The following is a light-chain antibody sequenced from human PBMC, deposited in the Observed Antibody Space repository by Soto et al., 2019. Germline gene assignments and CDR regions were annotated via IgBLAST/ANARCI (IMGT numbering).Light chain of an antibody. CDR2: AAS. CDR1: HSIGNY. CDR3: QQSNIMAT. Sequence: DIHITQSASSLSSSLGDRVSISFRASHSIGNYLNWYQQKPGKAPKLLIYAASRLQPGVPSRFSGSGSGTDFTLTITTLQPEDFATYFCQQSNIMATFGQGTRLEIK. V-gene: IGKV1-39*01. J-gene: IGKJ5*01.